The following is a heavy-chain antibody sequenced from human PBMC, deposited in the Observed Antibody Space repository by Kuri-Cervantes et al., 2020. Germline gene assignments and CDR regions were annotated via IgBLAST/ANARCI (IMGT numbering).Heavy chain of an antibody. D-gene: IGHD2-21*02. CDR2: IWYDGIAI. J-gene: IGHJ4*02. CDR1: GFPFRSYA. V-gene: IGHV3-33*06. CDR3: AKRGETPVTFLES. Sequence: GGSLRLPCVASGFPFRSYAMHWVRQSPGKGLEWVAVIWYDGIAIYYADSVKGRFTISRDNSKNTLYLQMNSLRAEDTAVYYFAKRGETPVTFLESWGQGTLVTVSS.